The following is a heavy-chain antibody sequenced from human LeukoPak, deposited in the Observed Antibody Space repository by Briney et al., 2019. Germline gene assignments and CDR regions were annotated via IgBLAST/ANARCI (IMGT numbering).Heavy chain of an antibody. D-gene: IGHD3-22*01. CDR1: GYTFTSYY. Sequence: GASEKVSCKASGYTFTSYYMHWVRQAPGQGLEWMGIINPSGGSTTYAQKFQGRVTITADESTSTAYMELSSLRSEDTAVYYCARSITMIVVVTRGAFDIWGQGTMVTVSS. V-gene: IGHV1-46*01. J-gene: IGHJ3*02. CDR3: ARSITMIVVVTRGAFDI. CDR2: INPSGGST.